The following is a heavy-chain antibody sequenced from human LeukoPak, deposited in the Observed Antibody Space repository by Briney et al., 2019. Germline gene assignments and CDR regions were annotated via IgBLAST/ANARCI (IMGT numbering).Heavy chain of an antibody. D-gene: IGHD3-9*01. J-gene: IGHJ4*02. V-gene: IGHV3-23*01. CDR2: ISGSGGST. Sequence: GGSLRLSCAASGFTFSSYAMSWVRQAPGRGLEWVSAISGSGGSTYYADSVKGRFTISRDNSKNTLYLQMNSLRAEDTAVYYCARNLRYFDWLLDYWGQGTLVTVSS. CDR3: ARNLRYFDWLLDY. CDR1: GFTFSSYA.